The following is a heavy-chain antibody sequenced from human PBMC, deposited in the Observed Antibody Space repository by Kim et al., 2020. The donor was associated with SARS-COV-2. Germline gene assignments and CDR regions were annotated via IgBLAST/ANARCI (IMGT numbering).Heavy chain of an antibody. Sequence: SVKVSCKASGGTFSSYAISWVRQAPGQGLEWMGGIIPIFGTASYVQKFQGRDTITADESTSTAYMELSSLRSEDTGVYYCARSNDSSGYTNWFDPLGKG. J-gene: IGHJ5*02. CDR2: IIPIFGTA. CDR3: ARSNDSSGYTNWFDP. D-gene: IGHD3-22*01. CDR1: GGTFSSYA. V-gene: IGHV1-69*13.